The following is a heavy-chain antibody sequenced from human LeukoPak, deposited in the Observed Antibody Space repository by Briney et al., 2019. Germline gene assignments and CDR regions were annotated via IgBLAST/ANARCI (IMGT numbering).Heavy chain of an antibody. J-gene: IGHJ4*02. D-gene: IGHD6-19*01. CDR3: ARDHTVPGIVFAS. CDR2: INQDGSEK. V-gene: IGHV3-7*01. CDR1: GFTFSSFW. Sequence: GGSLRLSCAASGFTFSSFWMNWVRQAPGKGLEWVANINQDGSEKFNVDSVKGRFTISRENGRNSLYLQVNNLTAEDTAVYYYARDHTVPGIVFASWGQGTLVTVSS.